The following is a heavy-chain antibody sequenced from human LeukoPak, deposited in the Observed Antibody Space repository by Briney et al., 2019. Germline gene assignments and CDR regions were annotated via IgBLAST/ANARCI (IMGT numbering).Heavy chain of an antibody. D-gene: IGHD6-13*01. CDR2: IIPIFGTS. CDR1: GGTFSSYA. J-gene: IGHJ5*02. CDR3: ARDRRQQLENWFDP. V-gene: IGHV1-69*13. Sequence: SVKVSCKASGGTFSSYAINWVRQVPGQGLEWMGGIIPIFGTSNYAQKFQGRVTITADGSTSTAYMELSSLRSEDTAVYYCARDRRQQLENWFDPWGQGTLVTVSS.